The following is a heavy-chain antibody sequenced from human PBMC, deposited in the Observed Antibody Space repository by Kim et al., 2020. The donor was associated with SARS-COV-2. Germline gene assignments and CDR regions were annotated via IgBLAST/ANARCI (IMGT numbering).Heavy chain of an antibody. J-gene: IGHJ5*02. D-gene: IGHD6-19*01. Sequence: ASVKVSCKVSGYTLTELSMHWVRQAPGKGLEWMGGFDPEDGETIYAQKFQGRVTMTEDTSPDTAYMELSSLRSEDTAVYYCATAAVAGTLSWFDPWGQGTLVTVSS. CDR3: ATAAVAGTLSWFDP. V-gene: IGHV1-24*01. CDR2: FDPEDGET. CDR1: GYTLTELS.